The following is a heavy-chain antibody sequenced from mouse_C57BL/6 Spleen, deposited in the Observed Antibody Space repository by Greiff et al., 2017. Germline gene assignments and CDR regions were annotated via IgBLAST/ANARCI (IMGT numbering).Heavy chain of an antibody. CDR1: GFSLTSYG. Sequence: VQVVESGPGLVQPSQSLSITCTVSGFSLTSYGVHWVRQSPGKGLEWLGVIWSGGSTDYNAAFISRLSISKDNSKSQVFFKMNSLQADDTAIYYCARKEIYYDYVLDYWGQGTTLTVSS. CDR2: IWSGGST. J-gene: IGHJ2*01. CDR3: ARKEIYYDYVLDY. D-gene: IGHD2-4*01. V-gene: IGHV2-2*01.